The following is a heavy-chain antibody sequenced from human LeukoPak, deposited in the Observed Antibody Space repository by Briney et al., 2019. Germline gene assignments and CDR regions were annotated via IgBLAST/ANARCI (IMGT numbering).Heavy chain of an antibody. J-gene: IGHJ4*02. CDR3: ARDNTMVRELDY. CDR1: GGSINSGDYY. V-gene: IGHV4-30-4*01. CDR2: IYYSGST. D-gene: IGHD3-10*01. Sequence: SETLSLTCTVSGGSINSGDYYWSWIRQPPGKGLECIGYIYYSGSTYYNPSLKRRVTISVDTSKNQFSLKLSSVTAADMAVYYCARDNTMVRELDYWGQGTLVTVSS.